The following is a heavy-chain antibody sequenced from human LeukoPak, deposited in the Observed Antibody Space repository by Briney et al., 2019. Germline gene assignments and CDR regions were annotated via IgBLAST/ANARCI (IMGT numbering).Heavy chain of an antibody. D-gene: IGHD3-22*01. J-gene: IGHJ4*02. CDR2: ISSSSSTI. CDR3: AKDRREGVVTHYFDY. Sequence: GGSLRLSCAASGFTFSSYSMNWVRQAPGKGLEWVSYISSSSSTIYYADSVKGRFTISRDNAKNSLYLQMNSLRAEDTALYYCAKDRREGVVTHYFDYWGQGTLVTVSS. V-gene: IGHV3-48*01. CDR1: GFTFSSYS.